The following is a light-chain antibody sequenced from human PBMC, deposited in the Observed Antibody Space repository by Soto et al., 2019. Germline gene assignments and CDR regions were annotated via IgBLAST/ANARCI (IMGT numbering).Light chain of an antibody. Sequence: QSALTQPPSASGSRGQSVTISCTGTSSDVGGYNYVSWYQQHPGKAPKLMIYEVSKRPSGVPDRFSGSKSGITASLTVSGLQPEDEADYYCSSYAGSNNLGVFGGGTKVTVL. J-gene: IGLJ3*02. CDR1: SSDVGGYNY. CDR3: SSYAGSNNLGV. V-gene: IGLV2-8*01. CDR2: EVS.